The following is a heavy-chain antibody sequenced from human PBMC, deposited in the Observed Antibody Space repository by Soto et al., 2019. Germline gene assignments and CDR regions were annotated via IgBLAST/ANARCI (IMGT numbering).Heavy chain of an antibody. V-gene: IGHV3-23*01. CDR1: GFTFSSYA. J-gene: IGHJ4*02. CDR3: AATRARNYDYVWWSYRYDY. Sequence: GGSLRLSCAASGFTFSSYAISWVRQAPGKGLEWVSAISGSGGSTYYADSVKGRFTISRDNSKNTLYLQMNSLRAEDTAVYYCAATRARNYDYVWWSYRYDYWGQGTLVTVSS. D-gene: IGHD3-16*02. CDR2: ISGSGGST.